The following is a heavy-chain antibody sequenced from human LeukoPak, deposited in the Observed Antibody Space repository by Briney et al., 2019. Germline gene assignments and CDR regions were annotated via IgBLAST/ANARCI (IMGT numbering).Heavy chain of an antibody. J-gene: IGHJ4*02. D-gene: IGHD4-17*01. CDR3: ARAYGDFFSFDY. Sequence: SETLSLTCTVSGGSISNYYWSWIRQPPGKGLEWIGYIYYSESTNYNPSLKSRVTISVDTSKNQFSLKLSSVTAADTAVYYCARAYGDFFSFDYWGQGSLVTVSS. CDR2: IYYSEST. CDR1: GGSISNYY. V-gene: IGHV4-59*01.